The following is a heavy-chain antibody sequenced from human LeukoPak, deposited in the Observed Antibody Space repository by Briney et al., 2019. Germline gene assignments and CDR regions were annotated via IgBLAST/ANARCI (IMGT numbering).Heavy chain of an antibody. CDR3: ARARWAEAGTAYVLAV. D-gene: IGHD6-13*01. J-gene: IGHJ6*02. Sequence: SETLSLTCTVSGGSISSYYWSWIRQPAGKGLEWIGRIYTSGSTNYNPSLKSRVTMSVDTSKNQFSLKLSSVTAADTAVYYCARARWAEAGTAYVLAVWGQGTTATVS. V-gene: IGHV4-4*07. CDR1: GGSISSYY. CDR2: IYTSGST.